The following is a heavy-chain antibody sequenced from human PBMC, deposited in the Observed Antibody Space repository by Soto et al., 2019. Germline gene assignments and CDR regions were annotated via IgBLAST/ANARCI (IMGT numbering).Heavy chain of an antibody. CDR1: GASFSGDY. V-gene: IGHV4-34*01. J-gene: IGHJ3*02. CDR2: ISQRGRT. CDR3: ARRGGGQPDN. D-gene: IGHD1-1*01. Sequence: QVQLPPWGAGLLRPSETLSLTCAGSGASFSGDYWDWFRQPPGEGQEWIGEISQRGRTNYNPSLKSRVTIPLGTAKDQFSLNLCSVTAADAAVSYRARRGGGQPDNWRQGTMVSVSS.